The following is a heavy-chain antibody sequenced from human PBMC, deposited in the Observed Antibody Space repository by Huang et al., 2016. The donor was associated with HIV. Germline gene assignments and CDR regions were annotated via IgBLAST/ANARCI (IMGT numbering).Heavy chain of an antibody. V-gene: IGHV4-39*01. D-gene: IGHD6-13*01. Sequence: QLQLQESGPGQVKPSETLSLTCTVSGDFISSTNYYWGWIRQSPGKGLGWVGSVYQSGSTNYTPPLKGRVTLSVDTSRNQFSLRLNSGTAADTAVYYCASQHIGAAATWFWGRGTQVAVSS. CDR3: ASQHIGAAATWF. CDR1: GDFISSTNYY. J-gene: IGHJ4*02. CDR2: VYQSGST.